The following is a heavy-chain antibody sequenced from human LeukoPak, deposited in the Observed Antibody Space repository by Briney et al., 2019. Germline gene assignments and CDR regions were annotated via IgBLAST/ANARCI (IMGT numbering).Heavy chain of an antibody. D-gene: IGHD3-10*01. J-gene: IGHJ4*02. CDR1: GGPISSSSYY. Sequence: WEALSLTRTVSGGPISSSSYYWGWIRQPPGQGLEWIGSIYYSGSTYYNPSLKSRVTISVDTSKNQFSLKLSSVTAADTAVYYCARQGSGSYYSDYWGQGTLVTVSS. CDR2: IYYSGST. CDR3: ARQGSGSYYSDY. V-gene: IGHV4-39*01.